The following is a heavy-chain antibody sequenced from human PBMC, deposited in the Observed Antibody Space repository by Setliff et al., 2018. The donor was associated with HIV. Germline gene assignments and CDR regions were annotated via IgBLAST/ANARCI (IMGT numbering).Heavy chain of an antibody. Sequence: ASVKVSCKASGYTFTHYGISWVRQAPGQALEWVGWISAHNGHTNYAQKFQDRVTMTTDTPTNTAYMELSSLGSDDTAVYYCARDLFTVPSREGYDYWGQGTLVTVSS. CDR1: GYTFTHYG. D-gene: IGHD1-26*01. J-gene: IGHJ4*02. CDR2: ISAHNGHT. CDR3: ARDLFTVPSREGYDY. V-gene: IGHV1-18*01.